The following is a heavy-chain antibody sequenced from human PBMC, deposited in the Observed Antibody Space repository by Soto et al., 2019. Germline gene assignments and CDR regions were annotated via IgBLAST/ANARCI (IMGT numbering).Heavy chain of an antibody. CDR1: GGYISSGGYY. Sequence: QVQLQESGPGLVKPSQTLSLTCNVSGGYISSGGYYWSRIRQNPGKGLQWIGYLYYSGSTYYNPSLKSRVTISVDTSKKQFSLKLSSVTAADTAVDYCARDRGYCRGGSCYSGSYGMDVWGQGTTVTVSS. J-gene: IGHJ6*02. D-gene: IGHD2-15*01. CDR2: LYYSGST. CDR3: ARDRGYCRGGSCYSGSYGMDV. V-gene: IGHV4-31*03.